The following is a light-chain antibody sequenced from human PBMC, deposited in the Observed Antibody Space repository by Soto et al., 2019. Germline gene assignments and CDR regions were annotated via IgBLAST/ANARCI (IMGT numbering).Light chain of an antibody. CDR2: GAS. V-gene: IGKV3-20*01. CDR3: QQYGSSRT. Sequence: ESVLTQSPGTLSLSPGARATLSCRASQSVSSSYLAWYQQKPGQAPRLLIYGASSRATGSPDRFSGSGSGTDFTLTISRLEPEDFAVYYCQQYGSSRTFGQGTKVDIK. CDR1: QSVSSSY. J-gene: IGKJ1*01.